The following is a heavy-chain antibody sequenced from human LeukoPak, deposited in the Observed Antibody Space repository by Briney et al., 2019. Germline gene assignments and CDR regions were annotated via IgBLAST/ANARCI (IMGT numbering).Heavy chain of an antibody. Sequence: SETLSLTCTVSGDSMSDHYWSWIRQPVGKGLEWIGRIFTSGNTKYNPSLQSRVTMSVDTSRKQISLKMTSVTAADTAVYYCATDRPHTASFYAYWGQGTLVTVSS. CDR1: GDSMSDHY. D-gene: IGHD2/OR15-2a*01. CDR3: ATDRPHTASFYAY. J-gene: IGHJ4*02. V-gene: IGHV4-4*07. CDR2: IFTSGNT.